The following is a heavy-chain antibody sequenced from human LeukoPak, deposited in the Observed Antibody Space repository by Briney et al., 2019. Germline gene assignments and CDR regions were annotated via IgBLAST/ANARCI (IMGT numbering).Heavy chain of an antibody. CDR1: GGTFSSYA. CDR2: IIPILGIA. D-gene: IGHD3-10*01. CDR3: ASRLWFGDNGLDY. J-gene: IGHJ4*02. V-gene: IGHV1-69*04. Sequence: ASVKVSCKASGGTFSSYAISWVRQAPGQGLEWMGRIIPILGIANYAQKFQGRVTITADKSTSTAYMELSSLRSEDTAVYYCASRLWFGDNGLDYWGQGTLVTVSS.